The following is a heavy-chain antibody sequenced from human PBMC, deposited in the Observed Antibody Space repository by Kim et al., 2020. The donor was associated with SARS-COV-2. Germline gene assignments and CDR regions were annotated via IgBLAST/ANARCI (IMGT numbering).Heavy chain of an antibody. J-gene: IGHJ1*01. D-gene: IGHD3-10*01. V-gene: IGHV4-34*01. Sequence: SETLSLTCAVYGGSFSGYYWSWIRQPPGKGLEWIGEINHSGSTNYNPSFKSRVTISVDTSKNQFSLKLSSVTAADTAVYYCARGRITMVRGVTEYFQHWGQGTLVTVSS. CDR3: ARGRITMVRGVTEYFQH. CDR2: INHSGST. CDR1: GGSFSGYY.